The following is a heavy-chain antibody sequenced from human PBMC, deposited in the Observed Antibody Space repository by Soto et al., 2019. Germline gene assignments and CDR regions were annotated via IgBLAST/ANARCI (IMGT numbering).Heavy chain of an antibody. CDR3: ARDSRITRGVAATNRNWFDP. CDR1: GFTFSSYG. J-gene: IGHJ5*02. D-gene: IGHD2-15*01. V-gene: IGHV3-33*01. Sequence: GGSLRLSCAASGFTFSSYGMHWVRQAPGKGLEWVAVIWYDGSNKYYADSVKGRLTISRDNSKNTLYLQMNSLRAEDTAVYYCARDSRITRGVAATNRNWFDPWGQGTLVTVSS. CDR2: IWYDGSNK.